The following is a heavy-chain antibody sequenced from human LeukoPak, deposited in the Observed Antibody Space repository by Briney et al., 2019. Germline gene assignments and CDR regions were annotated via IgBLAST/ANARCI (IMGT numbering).Heavy chain of an antibody. CDR3: ARDSAMKNYYDSSGYYINSYCFDY. CDR1: GFTFSDYY. Sequence: PGGSLRLSCAASGFTFSDYYMSWIRQAPGKGLEWVSYISSSGTTIYYADSVKGRFTISRDNAKNSLYLQMNDLRAGGTAVCYCARDSAMKNYYDSSGYYINSYCFDYWGQGTLVTVSS. CDR2: ISSSGTTI. V-gene: IGHV3-11*04. J-gene: IGHJ4*02. D-gene: IGHD3-22*01.